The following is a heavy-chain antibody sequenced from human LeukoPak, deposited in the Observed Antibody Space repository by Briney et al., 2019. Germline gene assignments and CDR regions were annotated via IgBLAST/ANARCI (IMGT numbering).Heavy chain of an antibody. CDR3: ATATTVVTEYWYFDL. CDR2: FDPEDGET. J-gene: IGHJ2*01. Sequence: ASVKVSCKVSGSTLTELSMHWVRQAPGKGLEWMGGFDPEDGETIYAQKFQGRVTMTEDTSTDTAYMELSSLRSEDTAVYYCATATTVVTEYWYFDLWGRGTLVTVSS. D-gene: IGHD4-23*01. CDR1: GSTLTELS. V-gene: IGHV1-24*01.